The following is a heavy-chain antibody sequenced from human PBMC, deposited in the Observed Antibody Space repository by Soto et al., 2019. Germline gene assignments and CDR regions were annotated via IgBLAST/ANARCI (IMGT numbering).Heavy chain of an antibody. J-gene: IGHJ6*02. D-gene: IGHD6-13*01. CDR3: AREPGAAAAGIYYYGMDV. V-gene: IGHV1-46*01. Sequence: ASVKVSCKASGYTFTSYYMHWVRQAPGQGLEWMGIINPSGGSTSYAQKFQGRVTMTRDTSTSTVYMELSSLRSEDTAVYYCAREPGAAAAGIYYYGMDVWGQGTTVTVSS. CDR1: GYTFTSYY. CDR2: INPSGGST.